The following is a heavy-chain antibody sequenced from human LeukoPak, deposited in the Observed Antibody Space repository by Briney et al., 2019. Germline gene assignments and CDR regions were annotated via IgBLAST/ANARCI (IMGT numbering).Heavy chain of an antibody. J-gene: IGHJ4*02. V-gene: IGHV4-34*01. CDR2: INHSGST. Sequence: PSETLSLTCAVHGGSFSGYYWSWIRQPPGKGLEWTGEINHSGSTNYNPSLKSRVTIAVDTSKNQFSLKLSSVTAADTAVYYCAGGSYSMFNWGQGTLVTVSS. D-gene: IGHD1-26*01. CDR1: GGSFSGYY. CDR3: AGGSYSMFN.